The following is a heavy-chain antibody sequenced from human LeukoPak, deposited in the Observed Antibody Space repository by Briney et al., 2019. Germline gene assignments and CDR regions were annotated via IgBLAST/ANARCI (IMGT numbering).Heavy chain of an antibody. CDR2: IIPILGIA. Sequence: ASVKVSCKASGGTFSSYTISWVRQAPGQGLEWMGRIIPILGIANCAQKFQGRVTITADKSTSTAYMELSGLRSEDTAVYYCAPSVGFDPWGQGTLVTVSS. CDR3: APSVGFDP. J-gene: IGHJ5*02. V-gene: IGHV1-69*02. CDR1: GGTFSSYT.